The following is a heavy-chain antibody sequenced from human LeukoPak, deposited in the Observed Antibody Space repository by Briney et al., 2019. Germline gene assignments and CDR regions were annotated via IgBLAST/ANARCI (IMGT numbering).Heavy chain of an antibody. CDR1: GYTFTSYY. J-gene: IGHJ4*02. D-gene: IGHD3-3*01. CDR2: FDPEDGET. CDR3: ATAYRGLEWLLDY. Sequence: ASVKVSCKASGYTFTSYYMHWVRQAPGQGLEWMGGFDPEDGETIYAQKFQGRVTMTEDTSTDTAYMELSSLRSEDTAVYYCATAYRGLEWLLDYWGQGTLVTVSS. V-gene: IGHV1-24*01.